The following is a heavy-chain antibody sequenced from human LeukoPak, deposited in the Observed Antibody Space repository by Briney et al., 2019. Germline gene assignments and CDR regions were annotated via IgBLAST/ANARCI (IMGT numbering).Heavy chain of an antibody. CDR2: INHSGST. J-gene: IGHJ3*02. CDR3: ARKEDVYYDFWSGYSGAFDI. V-gene: IGHV4-39*07. Sequence: PSETLSLTCTVSGGSISSGGYYWSWIRQPPGKGLEWIGEINHSGSTNYNPSLKSRVTISVDTSKNQFSLKLSSVTAADTAVYYCARKEDVYYDFWSGYSGAFDIWGQGTMVTVSS. D-gene: IGHD3-3*01. CDR1: GGSISSGGYY.